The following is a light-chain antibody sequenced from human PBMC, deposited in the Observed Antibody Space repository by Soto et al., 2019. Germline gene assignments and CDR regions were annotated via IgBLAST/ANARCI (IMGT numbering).Light chain of an antibody. J-gene: IGKJ4*01. CDR3: QQRSNWPT. CDR1: QSVSSY. Sequence: EIVLTQSPATLSLSPEERATLSCRASQSVSSYLAWYQQKPGQAPRLLIYDASNRATGIPARFSGSGSGTDFTLTIRSLEPEDFAVYYCQQRSNWPTFGGGTKVDIK. V-gene: IGKV3-11*01. CDR2: DAS.